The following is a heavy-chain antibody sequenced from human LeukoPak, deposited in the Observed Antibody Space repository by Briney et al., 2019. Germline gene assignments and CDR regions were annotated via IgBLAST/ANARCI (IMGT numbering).Heavy chain of an antibody. CDR3: IKEAGYCSGGGCYRWFDS. J-gene: IGHJ5*01. CDR1: GFTFNTHW. D-gene: IGHD2-15*01. CDR2: IKEDGSKT. Sequence: PGGSLRLSCVASGFTFNTHWVSWVRQAPGKGLEWVANIKEDGSKTDYVDSVKGRFTISRDNAKNSVFLQMNSLRADDTAVYYCIKEAGYCSGGGCYRWFDSWGQGTLVTVSS. V-gene: IGHV3-7*01.